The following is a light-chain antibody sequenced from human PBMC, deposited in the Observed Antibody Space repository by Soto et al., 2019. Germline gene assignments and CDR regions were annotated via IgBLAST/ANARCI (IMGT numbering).Light chain of an antibody. V-gene: IGKV1-33*01. Sequence: DIEMTQSPSSLSASVGDRVTITCQASQDISNYLNWYQQKTGRAPKLLIYDASNLESGVSSRFSGSRSGTDFSLTINSLQPDDFATYYCQQYDDCPLTFGQGTRLE. CDR1: QDISNY. CDR3: QQYDDCPLT. J-gene: IGKJ5*01. CDR2: DAS.